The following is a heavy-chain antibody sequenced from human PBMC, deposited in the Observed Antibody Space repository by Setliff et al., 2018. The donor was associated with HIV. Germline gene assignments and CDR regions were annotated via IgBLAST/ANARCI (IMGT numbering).Heavy chain of an antibody. Sequence: SVKVSCKASGGTFSSYDIGWVRQAPGQGPEWMGGIIPMYGVTNYAQKFQGRVTITTDESTSTAYMELSSLRSEDTAVYYCALPYCSGGNCWSSASLPPAGWFDPWGQGTRVTVSS. CDR3: ALPYCSGGNCWSSASLPPAGWFDP. V-gene: IGHV1-69*05. CDR2: IIPMYGVT. CDR1: GGTFSSYD. D-gene: IGHD2-15*01. J-gene: IGHJ5*02.